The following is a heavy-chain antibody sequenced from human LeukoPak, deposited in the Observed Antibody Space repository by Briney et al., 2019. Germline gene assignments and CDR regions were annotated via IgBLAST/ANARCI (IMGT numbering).Heavy chain of an antibody. J-gene: IGHJ3*02. D-gene: IGHD3-10*01. CDR2: IIPIFGTA. Sequence: SVKVSCKASGGTFSSYAISWVRQAPGQGLEWMGGIIPIFGTANYAQKFQGRVTITTDESTSTAYMELSSLRSEDTAVYYCARVWFGDSDAFDIWGQGTMVTVSS. V-gene: IGHV1-69*05. CDR1: GGTFSSYA. CDR3: ARVWFGDSDAFDI.